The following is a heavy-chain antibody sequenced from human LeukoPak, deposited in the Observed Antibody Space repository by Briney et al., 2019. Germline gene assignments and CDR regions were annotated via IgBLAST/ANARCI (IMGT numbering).Heavy chain of an antibody. CDR1: GGSISSGGYY. V-gene: IGHV4-30-2*01. J-gene: IGHJ4*02. CDR3: ASGVVVPAAIPPVVDY. D-gene: IGHD2-2*01. Sequence: PSETLSLTCTVSGGSISSGGYYWSWIRQPPGKGLEWIGYIYHSGSTYYNPSLKSRATISVDRSKNQFSLKLSSVTAADTAVYYCASGVVVPAAIPPVVDYWGQGTLVTVSS. CDR2: IYHSGST.